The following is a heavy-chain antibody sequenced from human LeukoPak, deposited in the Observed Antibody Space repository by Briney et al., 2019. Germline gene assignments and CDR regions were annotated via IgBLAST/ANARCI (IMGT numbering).Heavy chain of an antibody. CDR3: ARHADSSGYYFFDF. V-gene: IGHV4-28*01. CDR1: GYSISSSNW. Sequence: PSETLSLTCAVSGYSISSSNWWGWIRQPPGKGLEWIGYIYYSGSTYYNPSLKSRVTISVDTSKNQFSLNLSSVTAADTAVYYCARHADSSGYYFFDFWGQGTLVTVSS. CDR2: IYYSGST. D-gene: IGHD3-22*01. J-gene: IGHJ4*02.